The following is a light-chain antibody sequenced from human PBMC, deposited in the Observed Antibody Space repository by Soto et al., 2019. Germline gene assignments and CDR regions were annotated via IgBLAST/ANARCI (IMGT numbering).Light chain of an antibody. CDR1: QSIHTS. CDR3: QQLNVWPPIT. Sequence: VVTQSPANLSLSPGERATLSCRASQSIHTSLAWCQQKAGRPPRLVIYDSTLRANGVPDRFGGSRSGTEFTLTINCLEPEDFAVYYCQQLNVWPPITFGQGTRLEIK. J-gene: IGKJ5*01. V-gene: IGKV3-11*01. CDR2: DST.